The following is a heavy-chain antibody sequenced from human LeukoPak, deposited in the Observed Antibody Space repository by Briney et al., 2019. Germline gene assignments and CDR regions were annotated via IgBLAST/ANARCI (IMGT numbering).Heavy chain of an antibody. D-gene: IGHD1-1*01. Sequence: SETLSLTCTVSGGSISSSSYYWGWIRQPPGKGLEWIGSIYYSGSTNYNPSLKSRVTISVDTSKNQFSLKLSSVTAADTAVYYCARTNDGYWGQGTLVTVSS. CDR2: IYYSGST. CDR3: ARTNDGY. CDR1: GGSISSSSYY. V-gene: IGHV4-39*07. J-gene: IGHJ4*02.